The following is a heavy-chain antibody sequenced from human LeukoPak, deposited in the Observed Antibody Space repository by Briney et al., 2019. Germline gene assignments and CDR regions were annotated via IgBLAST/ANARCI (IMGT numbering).Heavy chain of an antibody. CDR3: AREVYYDSSGLDY. D-gene: IGHD3-22*01. CDR1: GGSFSGYY. V-gene: IGHV4-34*01. J-gene: IGHJ4*02. CDR2: INHSGST. Sequence: PSETLSLTCAVYGGSFSGYYWSWMRQPPGKWREWIGEINHSGSTNYNPSLKSRVTISVDTSKNQFSLKLSSVTTADTAVYYCAREVYYDSSGLDYWGQGTLVTVSS.